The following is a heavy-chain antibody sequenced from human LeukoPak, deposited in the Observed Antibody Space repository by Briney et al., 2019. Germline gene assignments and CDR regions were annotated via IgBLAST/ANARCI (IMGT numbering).Heavy chain of an antibody. CDR2: ISYDGSNK. Sequence: PGGSLRLSCAASGFTFRSYDMHWVRQAPGKGLEWVTIISYDGSNKYYADSVKGRFTISRDNSKNTLYLQMNSLRVEDTAVYYCAKRKDGHSLDPWGQGTLVTVSS. D-gene: IGHD5-24*01. J-gene: IGHJ5*02. CDR1: GFTFRSYD. V-gene: IGHV3-30*18. CDR3: AKRKDGHSLDP.